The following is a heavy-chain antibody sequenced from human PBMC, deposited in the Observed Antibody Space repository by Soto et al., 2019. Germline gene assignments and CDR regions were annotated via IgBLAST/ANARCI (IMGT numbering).Heavy chain of an antibody. CDR2: IYYSGST. Sequence: PXETLSLTGTVSGGSISSGGYYWSWIRQHPGKGLEWIGYIYYSGSTNYNPSLKSRVSISVDTSKNQLSLKLSSVTAADTAVYYCARDPGGGYCSTTSCYTGGSWFDPWGQGTLVTVSS. D-gene: IGHD2-2*02. V-gene: IGHV4-31*03. CDR1: GGSISSGGYY. CDR3: ARDPGGGYCSTTSCYTGGSWFDP. J-gene: IGHJ5*02.